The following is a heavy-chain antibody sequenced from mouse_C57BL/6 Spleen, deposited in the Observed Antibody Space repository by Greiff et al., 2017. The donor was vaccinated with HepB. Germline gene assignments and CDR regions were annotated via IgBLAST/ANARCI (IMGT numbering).Heavy chain of an antibody. CDR2: INPNNGGT. J-gene: IGHJ3*01. CDR1: GYTFTDYN. V-gene: IGHV1-22*01. D-gene: IGHD1-1*01. CDR3: ARDAYGSSYAGFAY. Sequence: VQLQQSGPELVKPGASVKMSCKASGYTFTDYNMHWVKQSHGKSLEWIGYINPNNGGTSYNQKFKGKATLTVNKSSSTAYMELRSLTSEESAVYYCARDAYGSSYAGFAYWGKGTLVTVSA.